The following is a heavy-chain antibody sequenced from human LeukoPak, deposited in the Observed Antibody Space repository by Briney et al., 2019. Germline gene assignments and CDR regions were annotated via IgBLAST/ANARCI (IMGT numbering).Heavy chain of an antibody. CDR1: GGSISSYY. V-gene: IGHV4-59*08. CDR3: ARRTSSSWYNWFDP. CDR2: IYYSGST. J-gene: IGHJ5*02. Sequence: SETLSLTCTVSGGSISSYYWSWIRQPPGKGLEWIGYIYYSGSTNYNPSLKSRVTISVDTSKNQFSLKLNSVTAADTAVYYCARRTSSSWYNWFDPWGQGTQVTVSS. D-gene: IGHD6-13*01.